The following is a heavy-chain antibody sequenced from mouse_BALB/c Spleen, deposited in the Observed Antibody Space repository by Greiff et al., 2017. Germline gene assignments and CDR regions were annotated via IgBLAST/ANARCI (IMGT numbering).Heavy chain of an antibody. Sequence: EVMLVESGGGLVQPGGSLRLSCATSGFTFTDYYMSWVRQPPGKALEWLGFIINKANGYTTEYSASVKGRFTISRDNSQSILYLQMNTLRAEDSATYYCARDRPAWFAYWGQGTLVTVSA. CDR1: GFTFTDYY. CDR3: ARDRPAWFAY. CDR2: IINKANGYTT. J-gene: IGHJ3*01. V-gene: IGHV7-3*02.